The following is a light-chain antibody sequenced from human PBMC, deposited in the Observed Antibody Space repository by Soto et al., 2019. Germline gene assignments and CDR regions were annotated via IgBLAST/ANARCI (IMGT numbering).Light chain of an antibody. V-gene: IGKV3-20*01. J-gene: IGKJ1*01. CDR3: QQYQFGTSQA. CDR2: GAS. CDR1: QSVSSR. Sequence: EIVLTQSPCSLSLSPGERATISCRASQSVSSRLAWYRQKPGQAPRLLIYGASSRATGIPDRFSGSGSGTDFTLTISRLEPEDFAVYYCQQYQFGTSQAFGQGTKVDIK.